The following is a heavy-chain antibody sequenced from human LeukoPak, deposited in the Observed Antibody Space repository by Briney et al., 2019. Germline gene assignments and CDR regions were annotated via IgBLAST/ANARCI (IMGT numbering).Heavy chain of an antibody. CDR2: ILYDGSNK. Sequence: PGRSLRLSCAASGFTFSSYDIHCVRQAPGKGLEWVTIILYDGSNKYYADSVKGRFTISRDNAKNTVFLQMNSLRAEDTAVYYCALPLRDGDFYFDYWGQGALVTVSS. D-gene: IGHD4-17*01. V-gene: IGHV3-33*03. CDR1: GFTFSSYD. J-gene: IGHJ4*02. CDR3: ALPLRDGDFYFDY.